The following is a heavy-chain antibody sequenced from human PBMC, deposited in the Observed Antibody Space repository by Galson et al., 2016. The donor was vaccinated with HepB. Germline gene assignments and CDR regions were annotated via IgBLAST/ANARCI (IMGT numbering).Heavy chain of an antibody. CDR3: VRDGSSGWHFDN. V-gene: IGHV3-7*01. Sequence: SLRLSCAASGFTFSSYWMSWVRQAPGKGLEWVANIKQDGSKMYYVDSVNGRFSISRDNARSSMSLQMNSLRVDDTAVYYGVRDGSSGWHFDNWGQGTLITVSS. CDR1: GFTFSSYW. J-gene: IGHJ4*02. CDR2: IKQDGSKM. D-gene: IGHD6-19*01.